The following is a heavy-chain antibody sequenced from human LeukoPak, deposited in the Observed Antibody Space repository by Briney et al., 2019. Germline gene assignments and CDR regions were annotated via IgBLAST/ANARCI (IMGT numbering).Heavy chain of an antibody. Sequence: SETLSLTCAVYGGSFSGYYWSWIRQPPGKGLEWIGEINHSGSTNYNPSLKSRVTISVDTSKNQFSLKLSSVTAADTAVYYCARVDSMVRGVIDYWGQGTLVTVSS. CDR2: INHSGST. D-gene: IGHD3-10*01. J-gene: IGHJ4*02. CDR3: ARVDSMVRGVIDY. CDR1: GGSFSGYY. V-gene: IGHV4-34*01.